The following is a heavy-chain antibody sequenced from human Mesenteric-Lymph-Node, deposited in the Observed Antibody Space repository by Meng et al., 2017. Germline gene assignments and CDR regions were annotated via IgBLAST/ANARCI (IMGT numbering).Heavy chain of an antibody. CDR2: INHSGST. CDR3: ARRGSSWYFDS. CDR1: GGSFSGYY. J-gene: IGHJ4*02. V-gene: IGHV4-34*01. D-gene: IGHD6-13*01. Sequence: QVQLQQRGAGLLKPSETLSLTCGVYGGSFSGYYWSWIRQPPGKGLEWIGEINHSGSTNYTPSLKSRVTMSVDTSQNHFSLRLSSVTAADTAVYYCARRGSSWYFDSWGQGALVTVSS.